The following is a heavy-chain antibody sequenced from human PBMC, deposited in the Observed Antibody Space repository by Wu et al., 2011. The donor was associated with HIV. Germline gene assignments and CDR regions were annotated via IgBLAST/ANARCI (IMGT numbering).Heavy chain of an antibody. Sequence: VQLVQSGAEVKKPGATVKISCKVSGYTFTDYYIHWVQQAPGKGLEWMGLVDPEDGETIYAENLQDRVTFIADESTRTVFMQLSSLKSDDTAVYYCAFGGGEILNMYYFNFWGQGTLVKVSS. CDR3: AFGGGEILNMYYFNF. CDR1: GYTFTDYY. V-gene: IGHV1-69-2*01. D-gene: IGHD3-3*01. CDR2: VDPEDGET. J-gene: IGHJ4*02.